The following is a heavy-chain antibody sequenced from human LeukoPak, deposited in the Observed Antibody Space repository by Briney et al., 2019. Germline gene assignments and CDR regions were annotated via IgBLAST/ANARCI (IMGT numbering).Heavy chain of an antibody. CDR1: GVSISSGVYY. CDR2: IYYSGST. J-gene: IGHJ4*02. CDR3: ARGPVRDYSNY. V-gene: IGHV4-31*03. Sequence: SETLSLTCTVSGVSISSGVYYWSWIRQHPGKGLEWIGYIYYSGSTYYNPSLKSRLTISLDTSSNQFSLKLNSVTAADTAVYYCARGPVRDYSNYWGQGNLVTVSS. D-gene: IGHD4-11*01.